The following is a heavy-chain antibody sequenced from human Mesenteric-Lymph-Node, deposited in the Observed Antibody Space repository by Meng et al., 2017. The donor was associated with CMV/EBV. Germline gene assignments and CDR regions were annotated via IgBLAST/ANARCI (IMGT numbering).Heavy chain of an antibody. CDR3: ARSTSSIAARLRGPFGY. D-gene: IGHD6-6*01. Sequence: GTFSSYAISWVRQATGQGLEWMGGIIPIFGTENYEKKFQGRVTNTTDESTSTAYMELSSLRSEDTAVYYCARSTSSIAARLRGPFGYWGQGTLVTVSS. CDR1: GTFSSYA. J-gene: IGHJ4*02. CDR2: IIPIFGTE. V-gene: IGHV1-69*05.